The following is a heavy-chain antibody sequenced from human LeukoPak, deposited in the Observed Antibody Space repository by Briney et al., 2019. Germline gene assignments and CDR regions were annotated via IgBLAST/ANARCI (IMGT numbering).Heavy chain of an antibody. Sequence: GGSLRLSCAASGFTFSSYGMHWVRQAPGKGLEWVAVISYDGSNKYYADSVKGRFTISRDNSKNTLYLQMNSLRAEDTAVYYCAKGGYGDYGMDYWGQGTLVTVSS. CDR2: ISYDGSNK. CDR1: GFTFSSYG. V-gene: IGHV3-30*18. CDR3: AKGGYGDYGMDY. J-gene: IGHJ4*02. D-gene: IGHD4-17*01.